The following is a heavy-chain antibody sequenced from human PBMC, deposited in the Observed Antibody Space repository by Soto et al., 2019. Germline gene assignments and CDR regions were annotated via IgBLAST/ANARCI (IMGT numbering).Heavy chain of an antibody. V-gene: IGHV3-21*01. J-gene: IGHJ4*02. D-gene: IGHD6-13*01. CDR3: ARSLHLVIAAAGMDY. CDR1: GFTFSSYS. CDR2: ISSSSSYI. Sequence: GGSLRLSCAASGFTFSSYSMNWVRQAPGKGLEWVSSISSSSSYIYYADSVKGRFTISRDNAKNSLYLQMNSLRAEDTAVYYCARSLHLVIAAAGMDYWGQGTLVTVSS.